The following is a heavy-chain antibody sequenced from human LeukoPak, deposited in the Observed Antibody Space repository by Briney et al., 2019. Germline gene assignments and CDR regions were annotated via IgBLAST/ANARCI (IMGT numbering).Heavy chain of an antibody. CDR3: ARGGFRVRGAKGCDY. J-gene: IGHJ4*02. CDR1: GFTFSSYA. Sequence: VGSLRLSCAASGFTFSSYAMHWVRQAPGKGLEWVAGMSYDGSNIFYADSVKGRFTISRDNSKYTLYLQMNSLRAEDTAVYYCARGGFRVRGAKGCDYWGQGTLVTVSS. CDR2: MSYDGSNI. V-gene: IGHV3-30-3*01. D-gene: IGHD3-10*01.